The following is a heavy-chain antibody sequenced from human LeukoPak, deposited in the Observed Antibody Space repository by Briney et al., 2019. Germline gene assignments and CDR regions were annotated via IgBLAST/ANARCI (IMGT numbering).Heavy chain of an antibody. Sequence: GEALKISCKGSGYSFTSYWISWVRQMPGKGLEWMGRIDPSDSYTNYSPSFQGHVTISADKAISTPYLQWSSLKASDTAMYYCARRYRSSWYAADYWGQGTLVTVSS. V-gene: IGHV5-10-1*01. J-gene: IGHJ4*02. CDR1: GYSFTSYW. CDR2: IDPSDSYT. D-gene: IGHD6-13*01. CDR3: ARRYRSSWYAADY.